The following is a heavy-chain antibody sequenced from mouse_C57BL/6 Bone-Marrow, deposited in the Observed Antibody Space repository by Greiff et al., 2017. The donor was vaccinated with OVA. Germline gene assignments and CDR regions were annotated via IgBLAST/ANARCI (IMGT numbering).Heavy chain of an antibody. Sequence: QVQLQQSGAELVRPGTSVKVSCKASGYAFTNYLIEWVKQRPGQGLEWIGVINPGSGGTNYNEKFKGKATLTADKSSSTAYMQLSSLTSEDSAVYFCARLDYAWFAYWGQGTLVTVSA. V-gene: IGHV1-54*01. J-gene: IGHJ3*01. CDR3: ARLDYAWFAY. D-gene: IGHD2-4*01. CDR1: GYAFTNYL. CDR2: INPGSGGT.